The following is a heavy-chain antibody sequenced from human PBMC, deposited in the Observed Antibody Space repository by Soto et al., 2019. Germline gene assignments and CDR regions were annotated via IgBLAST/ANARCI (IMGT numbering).Heavy chain of an antibody. J-gene: IGHJ4*02. V-gene: IGHV4-61*01. CDR3: ARHDYGGFGL. CDR2: IYYSGST. D-gene: IGHD4-17*01. CDR1: GGSVSSGSYY. Sequence: PSETLSLTCTVSGGSVSSGSYYWSWIRQPPGKGLECIGYIYYSGSTNYNPSLKSRVTISVDTSKNQFSLKLTSVTAADTALYYCARHDYGGFGLWGQGTLVTVSS.